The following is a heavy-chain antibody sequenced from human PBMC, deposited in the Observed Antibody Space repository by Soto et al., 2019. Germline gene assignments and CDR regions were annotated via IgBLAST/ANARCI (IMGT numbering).Heavy chain of an antibody. CDR2: MGNYVITT. CDR1: GFTFSTYG. CDR3: AKEFPWELHASEV. J-gene: IGHJ3*01. V-gene: IGHV3-30*02. D-gene: IGHD1-26*01. Sequence: WGSLRLSCAASGFTFSTYGMHWVRQAPGKGLEWVAVMGNYVITTFYADSVKGRFTISRDNSKNTFFLQMNSLRADDTAVYYCAKEFPWELHASEVWGHGTIVTVS.